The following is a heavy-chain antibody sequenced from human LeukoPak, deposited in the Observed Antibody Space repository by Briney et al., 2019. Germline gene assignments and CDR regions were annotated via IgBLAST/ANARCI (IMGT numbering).Heavy chain of an antibody. CDR2: IYYSGST. V-gene: IGHV4-39*01. J-gene: IGHJ5*02. CDR1: GGSISSSSYY. CDR3: ARRPYYGPRWFDP. D-gene: IGHD3-10*01. Sequence: PETLSLTCTVSGGSISSSSYYWGWIRQPPGKGLEWIGSIYYSGSTYYNPSLKSRVTISVDTSKNQFSLKLSSVTAADTAVYYCARRPYYGPRWFDPWGQGTLVTVSS.